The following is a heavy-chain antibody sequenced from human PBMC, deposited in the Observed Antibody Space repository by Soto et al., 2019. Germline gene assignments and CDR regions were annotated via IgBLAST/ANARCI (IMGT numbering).Heavy chain of an antibody. Sequence: SETLSLTGSVSGGSSSGSYWSWLRQSPGKGLEWLGYVYYTGSTNYSPSLRSRVSISVDTSKNEFSLRLSSVTAADTAVYFCARSVAVPGAHIDYWGQGTQVTVSS. J-gene: IGHJ4*02. CDR1: GGSSSGSY. D-gene: IGHD6-19*01. V-gene: IGHV4-59*01. CDR3: ARSVAVPGAHIDY. CDR2: VYYTGST.